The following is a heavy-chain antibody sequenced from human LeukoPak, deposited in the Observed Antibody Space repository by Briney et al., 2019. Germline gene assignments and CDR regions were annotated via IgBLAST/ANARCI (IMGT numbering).Heavy chain of an antibody. CDR1: GGSISSYY. D-gene: IGHD4-23*01. V-gene: IGHV4-59*08. Sequence: PSETLSLTCTVSGGSISSYYWSWTRQPPGKGLEWIGYIYYSGSTNYNPSLKSRVTISVDTSKNQFSLKLSSVTAADTAVYYCARRFPTVVTRNWYFDLWGRGTLVTVSS. CDR2: IYYSGST. J-gene: IGHJ2*01. CDR3: ARRFPTVVTRNWYFDL.